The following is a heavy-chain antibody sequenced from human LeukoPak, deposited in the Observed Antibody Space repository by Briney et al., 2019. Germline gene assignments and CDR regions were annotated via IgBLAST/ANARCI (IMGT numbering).Heavy chain of an antibody. CDR3: ARAGIHYGSGNDAFDV. V-gene: IGHV3-66*01. J-gene: IGHJ3*01. CDR2: IHSGGST. CDR1: GLTFSNAW. Sequence: GGSLRLSCAASGLTFSNAWMSWVRQAPGKGLEWVSAIHSGGSTYYTDSVKGRFTISRDISQNKVYLQMNNLRGEDTAVYYCARAGIHYGSGNDAFDVWGQGTVVSVSS. D-gene: IGHD3-10*01.